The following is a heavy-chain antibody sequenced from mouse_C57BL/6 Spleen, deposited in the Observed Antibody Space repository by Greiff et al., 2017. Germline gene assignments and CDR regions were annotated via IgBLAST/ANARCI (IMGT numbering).Heavy chain of an antibody. D-gene: IGHD2-4*01. CDR1: GYTFTEYT. Sequence: VQLQQSGAELVKPGASVKLSCKASGYTFTEYTIHWVKQRSGQGLEWIGWFYPGSGSIKYNEKFKDKATLTADKSSSTVYMELSSLTSEDSAVYFCARHEDPYDYDDAYAMDYWGQGTSVTVSS. CDR3: ARHEDPYDYDDAYAMDY. CDR2: FYPGSGSI. V-gene: IGHV1-62-2*01. J-gene: IGHJ4*01.